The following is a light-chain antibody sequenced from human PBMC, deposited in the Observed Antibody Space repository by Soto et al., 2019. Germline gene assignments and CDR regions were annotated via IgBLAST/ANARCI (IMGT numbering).Light chain of an antibody. J-gene: IGLJ1*01. CDR3: SSYTSSSTYV. CDR1: SSDVGSYNR. Sequence: QSVLTQPPSVSGSPGQSVTISCTGTSSDVGSYNRVSWYQQPPGTAPKLMIYEVSDRPSGVPDRFSGSKSGNTASLTISGLQAEDEADYYCSSYTSSSTYVFRTGTMVTVL. CDR2: EVS. V-gene: IGLV2-18*02.